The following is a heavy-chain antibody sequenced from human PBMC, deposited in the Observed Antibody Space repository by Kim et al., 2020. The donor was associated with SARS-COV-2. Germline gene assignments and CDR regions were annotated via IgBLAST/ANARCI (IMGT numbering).Heavy chain of an antibody. Sequence: SLKRRVTISVDTSKNQFSLKLSSVTAADTAVYYCARERGYSGYDRRSFDPWGQGTLVTVSS. CDR3: ARERGYSGYDRRSFDP. V-gene: IGHV4-34*13. J-gene: IGHJ5*02. D-gene: IGHD5-12*01.